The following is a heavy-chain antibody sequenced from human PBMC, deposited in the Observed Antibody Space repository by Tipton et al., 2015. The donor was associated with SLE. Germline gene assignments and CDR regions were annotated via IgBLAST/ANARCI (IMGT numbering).Heavy chain of an antibody. D-gene: IGHD3-16*01. CDR2: IYYSGST. CDR3: ARDRPGGFDY. V-gene: IGHV4-31*03. Sequence: TLSLTCTVSGGSISSGGYYWSWIRQHPGKGLEWIGYIYYSGSTYYNPSLKSRVTISVDTSKNQFSLKLSSVTAADTAVYYCARDRPGGFDYWGQGTLVTVPS. CDR1: GGSISSGGYY. J-gene: IGHJ4*02.